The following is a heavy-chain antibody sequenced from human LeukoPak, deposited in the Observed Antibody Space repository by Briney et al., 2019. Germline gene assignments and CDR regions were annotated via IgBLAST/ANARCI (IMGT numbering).Heavy chain of an antibody. CDR1: GFIFSGHV. V-gene: IGHV3-33*08. CDR2: IWYDGSNI. J-gene: IGHJ5*02. D-gene: IGHD2-2*01. CDR3: ARDRCVVRGFDP. Sequence: GGSLRLSCAASGFIFSGHVMHWVRQAPGKGLEWVAIIWYDGSNIYYADSVKGRFTISRDNSKNTLFLQMNSLRAEDTAVYYCARDRCVVRGFDPWGQGTLVTVSS.